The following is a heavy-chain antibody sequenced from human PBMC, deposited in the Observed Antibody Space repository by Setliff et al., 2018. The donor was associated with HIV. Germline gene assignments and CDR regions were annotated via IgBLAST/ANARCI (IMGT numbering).Heavy chain of an antibody. J-gene: IGHJ4*02. Sequence: ASVKVSCKASGYNFDSFAVIWVRQAPGQGLEWMGWISGYNGQTKDAQKFQGRLIMATDTATSTSYVEMRSLRSDDTAIYYCARARYGGFDHWGQGSLVTVSS. CDR3: ARARYGGFDH. CDR1: GYNFDSFA. CDR2: ISGYNGQT. V-gene: IGHV1-18*01. D-gene: IGHD3-16*01.